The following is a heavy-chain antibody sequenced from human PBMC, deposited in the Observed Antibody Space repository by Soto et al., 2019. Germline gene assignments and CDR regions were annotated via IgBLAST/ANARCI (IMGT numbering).Heavy chain of an antibody. CDR1: GYSFTSYW. D-gene: IGHD5-12*01. V-gene: IGHV5-51*01. CDR2: IYPGDSDT. Sequence: PGESLKISCKGSGYSFTSYWIGWVRQMPGKGLEWMGIIYPGDSDTRYSPSFQGQVTISADKSISTAYLQWSSLKASDTAMYYCARNVVATTHLDYYYGMDVWSQGTTVTVSS. CDR3: ARNVVATTHLDYYYGMDV. J-gene: IGHJ6*02.